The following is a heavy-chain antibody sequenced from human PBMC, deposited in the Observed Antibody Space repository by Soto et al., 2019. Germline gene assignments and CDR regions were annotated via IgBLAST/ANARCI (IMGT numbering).Heavy chain of an antibody. D-gene: IGHD2-15*01. CDR1: GHSMSNTDYF. CDR3: ARHTPAISISDH. J-gene: IGHJ4*02. Sequence: PSETLSLTCTVSGHSMSNTDYFWGWIRQTPWSDLQWIGSLFYTGHTYYNPSLLSRVTISVDTSKNQFSLKLSSVTAADTAVYYCARHTPAISISDHWGQGTLVTVSS. CDR2: LFYTGHT. V-gene: IGHV4-39*01.